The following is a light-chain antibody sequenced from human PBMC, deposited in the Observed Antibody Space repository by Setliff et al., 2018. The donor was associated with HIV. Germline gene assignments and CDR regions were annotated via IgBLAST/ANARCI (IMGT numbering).Light chain of an antibody. Sequence: VLTQPPSVSGSPGQSIIISCTGTTSDIGSYNRVSWYQQRLGTAPKLIIYEVNKRPSGVSNRFSGSKSGTTASLAISGLQADDEADYYCNSFTTSSTYVFGTGTKVTVL. J-gene: IGLJ1*01. CDR1: TSDIGSYNR. CDR3: NSFTTSSTYV. CDR2: EVN. V-gene: IGLV2-14*02.